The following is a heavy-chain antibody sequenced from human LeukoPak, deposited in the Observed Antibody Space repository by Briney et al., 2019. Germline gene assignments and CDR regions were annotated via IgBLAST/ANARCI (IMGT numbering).Heavy chain of an antibody. J-gene: IGHJ6*03. Sequence: PSETLSLTCTVSGGSISSYYWSWVRQSPEKGLEWIGYIYYSGSTYYNPSLKSRVTISVDTSKNQFSLKLSSVTAADTAVYYCARAHVVVTAMGYYYYMDVWGKGTTVTISS. CDR2: IYYSGST. D-gene: IGHD2-21*02. V-gene: IGHV4-59*12. CDR3: ARAHVVVTAMGYYYYMDV. CDR1: GGSISSYY.